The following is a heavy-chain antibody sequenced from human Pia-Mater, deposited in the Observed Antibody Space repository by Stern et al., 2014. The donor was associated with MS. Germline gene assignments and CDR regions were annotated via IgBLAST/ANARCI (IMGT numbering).Heavy chain of an antibody. J-gene: IGHJ4*02. V-gene: IGHV3-33*01. D-gene: IGHD2-15*01. CDR1: GFTFSSYG. CDR3: ARDPSYCSGGSCYPSYFDY. CDR2: IWYDGSNK. Sequence: QMQLVQSGGGVVQPGRSLRLSCAASGFTFSSYGMHWVRQAPGKGLEWVAVIWYDGSNKYYADSVKGRFTISRDNSKNTLYLQMNSLRAEDTAVYYCARDPSYCSGGSCYPSYFDYWGQGTLVTVSS.